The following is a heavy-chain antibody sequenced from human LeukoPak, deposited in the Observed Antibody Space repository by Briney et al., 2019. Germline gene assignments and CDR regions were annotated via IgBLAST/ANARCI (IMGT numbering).Heavy chain of an antibody. J-gene: IGHJ4*02. CDR2: IYYSGST. Sequence: SETLSLTCTVSGGSISSYYWSWLRQPPGKGLEWIGYIYYSGSTNYNPSLKSRVTISVDTSKNQFSLKLSSVTAADTAVYYCARGRVTTLDYWGQGTLVTVSS. V-gene: IGHV4-59*01. CDR1: GGSISSYY. D-gene: IGHD4-17*01. CDR3: ARGRVTTLDY.